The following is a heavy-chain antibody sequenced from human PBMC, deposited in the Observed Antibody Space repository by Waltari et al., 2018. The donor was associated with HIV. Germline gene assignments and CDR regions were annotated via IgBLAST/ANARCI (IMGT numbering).Heavy chain of an antibody. J-gene: IGHJ4*02. CDR3: ARGGIAAAGFDY. D-gene: IGHD6-13*01. V-gene: IGHV4-34*01. CDR2: INHSGST. CDR1: GGSFSGYY. Sequence: QVQLQQWGAGLLKPSEPLSLTCAVYGGSFSGYYWSWIRQPPGKGLEWIGEINHSGSTNYNPSLKSRVTISVDTSKNQFSLKLSSVTAADTAVYYCARGGIAAAGFDYWGQGTLVTVSS.